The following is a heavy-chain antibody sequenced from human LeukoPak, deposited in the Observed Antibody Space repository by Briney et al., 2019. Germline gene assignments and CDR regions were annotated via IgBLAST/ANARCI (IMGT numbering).Heavy chain of an antibody. Sequence: GGSLRLSCAASGYTFSNFAVGWVRQAPGKGLEWVSSIGNGGTTYYAGSVKGRFSISRDNSKNTLSLQVNSLRAEDTAVYYCAKVHYTASFPGSFPGRNYFDSWGQGSLVTVSS. CDR3: AKVHYTASFPGSFPGRNYFDS. D-gene: IGHD1-26*01. CDR2: IGNGGTT. CDR1: GYTFSNFA. V-gene: IGHV3-23*01. J-gene: IGHJ4*02.